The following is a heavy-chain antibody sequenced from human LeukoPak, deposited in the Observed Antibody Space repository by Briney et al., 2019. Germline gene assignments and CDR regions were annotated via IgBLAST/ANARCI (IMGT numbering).Heavy chain of an antibody. CDR2: IWYDGSNK. V-gene: IGHV3-33*06. D-gene: IGHD1-26*01. J-gene: IGHJ4*02. CDR3: AKQESGSYHNCVDY. Sequence: GGSLRLSCAASGFTFSSYGMHWVRQAPGKGLEWVAVIWYDGSNKHYADSVKGRFTISRDNYKNTLYLQMNSLRAEDTAVYYCAKQESGSYHNCVDYWGQGTLVTVSS. CDR1: GFTFSSYG.